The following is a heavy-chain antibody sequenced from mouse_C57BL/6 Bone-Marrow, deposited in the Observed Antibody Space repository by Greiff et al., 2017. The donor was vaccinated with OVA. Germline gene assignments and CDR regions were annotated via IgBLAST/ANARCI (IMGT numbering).Heavy chain of an antibody. D-gene: IGHD1-1*01. CDR2: IYPGDGDT. Sequence: VQLQQSGPELVKPGASVKISCKASGYAFSSSWMNWVKQRPGKGLEWIGRIYPGDGDTNYNGKFKGKATLTADKSSSTAYMQLSSLTSEDSAVYFCARPSITTVVNWYFDVWGTGTTVTVSS. CDR1: GYAFSSSW. V-gene: IGHV1-82*01. CDR3: ARPSITTVVNWYFDV. J-gene: IGHJ1*03.